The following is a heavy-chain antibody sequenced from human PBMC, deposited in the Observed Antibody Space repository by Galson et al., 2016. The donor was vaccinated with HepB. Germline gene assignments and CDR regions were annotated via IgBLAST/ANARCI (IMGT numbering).Heavy chain of an antibody. CDR3: AGRHSQWPH. V-gene: IGHV3-53*01. Sequence: SLRLSCAVSGFIVSNNYMIWVRQAPGKGLEWVSLIYSGGSTSYAGSVKGRFTSSRDSSQNTLYLQMNSLRAEDTAVYYCAGRHSQWPHWGQGTLVTVSS. J-gene: IGHJ4*02. CDR2: IYSGGST. CDR1: GFIVSNNY. D-gene: IGHD6-19*01.